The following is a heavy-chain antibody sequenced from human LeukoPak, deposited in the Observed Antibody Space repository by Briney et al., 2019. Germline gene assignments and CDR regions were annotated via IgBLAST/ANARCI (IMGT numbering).Heavy chain of an antibody. CDR1: GGTFSSYA. V-gene: IGHV1-69*04. CDR2: IIPILGVA. J-gene: IGHJ6*02. CDR3: ATEIVVVTAARPDYYYGIDV. D-gene: IGHD2-21*02. Sequence: SVTVSCKASGGTFSSYAISWVRQAPGQGLEWMGRIIPILGVAIYAKTFQGRVTITADNSTSTVYMEVSSLNSEYTAVYYCATEIVVVTAARPDYYYGIDVWGQGTTVTVSS.